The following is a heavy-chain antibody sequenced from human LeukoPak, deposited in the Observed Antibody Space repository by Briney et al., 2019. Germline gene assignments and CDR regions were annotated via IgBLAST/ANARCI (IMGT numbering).Heavy chain of an antibody. Sequence: SETLSLTCTVSGGSISSSGYYWGWIRQPPGKGLEWIGSIYYSGRTYYNPSLKSRVTVSIDTSKNQFSLKLSSVTAADTAVYYCARRSTMVRGASDYWGQGTLVTVSS. CDR3: ARRSTMVRGASDY. CDR2: IYYSGRT. CDR1: GGSISSSGYY. D-gene: IGHD3-10*01. V-gene: IGHV4-39*07. J-gene: IGHJ4*02.